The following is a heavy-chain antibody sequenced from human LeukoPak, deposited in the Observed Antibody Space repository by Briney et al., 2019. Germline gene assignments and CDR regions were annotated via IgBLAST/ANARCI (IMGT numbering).Heavy chain of an antibody. CDR2: IYPSGNT. CDR3: VRVIGAPNYYYYMDV. Sequence: SETLSLTCTVSGASISSYFWSWIRQPAGKGLEWIGRIYPSGNTNYNPSLKSRVTMSVDTSKNQFSLNLNSVTAADTAVYYCVRVIGAPNYYYYMDVWGKGTTVTVSS. V-gene: IGHV4-4*07. D-gene: IGHD3-22*01. CDR1: GASISSYF. J-gene: IGHJ6*03.